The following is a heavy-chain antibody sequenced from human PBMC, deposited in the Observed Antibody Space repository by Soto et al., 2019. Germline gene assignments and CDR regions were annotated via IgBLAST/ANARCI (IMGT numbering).Heavy chain of an antibody. CDR1: GGSISSGGYS. CDR3: AGAPDY. V-gene: IGHV4-30-2*01. J-gene: IGHJ4*02. Sequence: QLQLLESGSGLVKPSQTLSLTCAVSGGSISSGGYSWGWIRQPPGKGLEWIGYIYHSVSTYYNPSLKSRVTIAVDRAKNQFSLRLSSVTAADTAGYYCAGAPDYWGQGTLVTVSS. CDR2: IYHSVST.